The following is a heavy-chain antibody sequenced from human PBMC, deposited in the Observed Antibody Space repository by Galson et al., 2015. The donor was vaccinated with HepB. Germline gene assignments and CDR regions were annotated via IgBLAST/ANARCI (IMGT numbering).Heavy chain of an antibody. CDR3: AKSYYDFWSGYYMVDY. Sequence: SLRLSCAASGFTFSSYGMHWVRQAPGKGLEWVAVILHDGSNKYYADSVKGRLTISRDNSKNTLYLQMNSLRAEDTAVYYCAKSYYDFWSGYYMVDYWGQGTLVTVSS. V-gene: IGHV3-30*18. J-gene: IGHJ4*02. CDR2: ILHDGSNK. CDR1: GFTFSSYG. D-gene: IGHD3-3*01.